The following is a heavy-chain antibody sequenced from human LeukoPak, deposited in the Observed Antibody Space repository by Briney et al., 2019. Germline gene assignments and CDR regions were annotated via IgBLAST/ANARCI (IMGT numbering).Heavy chain of an antibody. J-gene: IGHJ4*02. V-gene: IGHV3-53*04. CDR2: IYSGGST. Sequence: GGSLRLSCAASEFTVSSNYMSWVRQAPGKGLEWVSVIYSGGSTYYADSVKGRFTISRHNSKNTLYLQMNSLRGEDTAVYYCARDYSGSYFGYFDYWGQGILVTVSS. CDR3: ARDYSGSYFGYFDY. CDR1: EFTVSSNY. D-gene: IGHD1-26*01.